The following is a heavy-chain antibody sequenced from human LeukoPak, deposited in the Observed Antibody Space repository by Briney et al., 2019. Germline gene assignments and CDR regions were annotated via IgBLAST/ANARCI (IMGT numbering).Heavy chain of an antibody. CDR3: ARDRSAWYRKDAFDI. CDR2: MKEDESEE. Sequence: GGSLRLSCAASGFTFSNYWMTWVRQAPGKGLEWVANMKEDESEEYYVDSVRGRFTISRDNAKNSLYLQMNSLRGEDTAVYYCARDRSAWYRKDAFDIWGQGTTVTVSS. J-gene: IGHJ3*02. V-gene: IGHV3-7*01. D-gene: IGHD6-13*01. CDR1: GFTFSNYW.